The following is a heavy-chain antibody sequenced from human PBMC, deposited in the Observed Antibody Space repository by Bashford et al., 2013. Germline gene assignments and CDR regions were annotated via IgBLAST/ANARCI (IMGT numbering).Heavy chain of an antibody. CDR1: GYTFTDYH. CDR3: ARDYCAGXCAXFFDL. CDR2: INPNSGGT. Sequence: ASVKVSCTASGYTFTDYHVHWVRQAPGQGLEWMGWINPNSGGTNYAQKFQGRVTMTTDTSISTAYLELSSLRSDDTAFYYCARDYCAGXCAXFFDLVGPGTLVHRLL. D-gene: IGHD2-21*02. V-gene: IGHV1-2*02. J-gene: IGHJ2*01.